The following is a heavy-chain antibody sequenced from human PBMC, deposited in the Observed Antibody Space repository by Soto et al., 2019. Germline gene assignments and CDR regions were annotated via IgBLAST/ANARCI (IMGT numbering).Heavy chain of an antibody. CDR3: ARLFTEYCSGGSCYLSRLDY. Sequence: LCLRYTVVEGKSSGYDGSCIRKQPGKGLEWIGEINYSGSTNYNPSLKSRVTISVDTSKNQFSLKLSSVTAADTAVYYCARLFTEYCSGGSCYLSRLDYWGQGTLVTVSS. D-gene: IGHD2-15*01. J-gene: IGHJ4*02. CDR2: INYSGST. V-gene: IGHV4-34*01. CDR1: EGKSSGYD.